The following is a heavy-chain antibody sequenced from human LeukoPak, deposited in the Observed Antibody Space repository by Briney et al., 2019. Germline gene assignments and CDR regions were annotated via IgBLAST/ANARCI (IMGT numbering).Heavy chain of an antibody. CDR3: ARFYCSSTSCQYNWFDP. CDR1: GYTFTGYY. V-gene: IGHV1-2*02. Sequence: GASVKVSCKASGYTFTGYYMHLVRQAPGQGLEWMGWINPNSGGTNSAQKFQGRVTLTRDTSISTAYMELSRLTSDDTAVYYCARFYCSSTSCQYNWFDPWGQGTLVTVSS. CDR2: INPNSGGT. J-gene: IGHJ5*02. D-gene: IGHD2-2*01.